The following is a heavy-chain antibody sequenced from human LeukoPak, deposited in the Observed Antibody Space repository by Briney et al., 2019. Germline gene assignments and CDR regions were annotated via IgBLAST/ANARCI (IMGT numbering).Heavy chain of an antibody. D-gene: IGHD2-2*02. Sequence: GGTLRLSCAASGFTFSSFAMSWVRQAPGKGLDWVSTISGSGGSTYYADSVKGRFTISRDNSKNTLYLQMNSLRAEYTALYYCSCLNTPAAIPRDAFDIWGLGTMVTVSS. CDR2: ISGSGGST. J-gene: IGHJ3*02. V-gene: IGHV3-23*01. CDR3: SCLNTPAAIPRDAFDI. CDR1: GFTFSSFA.